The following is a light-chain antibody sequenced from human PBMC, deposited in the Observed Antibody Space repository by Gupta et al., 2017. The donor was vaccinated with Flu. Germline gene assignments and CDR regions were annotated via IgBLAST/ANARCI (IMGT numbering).Light chain of an antibody. V-gene: IGKV1-39*01. J-gene: IGKJ2*02. Sequence: RVTITCPSSASLRGAMKLYQQKAGEAPKLLLLVTSTLRSGVRFRFSGSSSGTESTLTLTSRHPEAYEFYYCHERYNSHPARTFGQGTKVEIK. CDR3: HERYNSHPART. CDR2: VTS. CDR1: ASLRGA.